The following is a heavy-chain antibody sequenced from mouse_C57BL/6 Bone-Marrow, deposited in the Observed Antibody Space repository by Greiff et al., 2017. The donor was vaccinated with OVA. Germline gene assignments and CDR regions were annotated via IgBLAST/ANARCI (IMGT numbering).Heavy chain of an antibody. CDR1: GYTFTDHT. J-gene: IGHJ3*01. CDR2: IYPRDGST. V-gene: IGHV1-78*01. Sequence: QVQLQQSDAELVKPGASVKISCKVSGYTFTDHTIHWVKQRPEQGLEWIGYIYPRDGSTKYNEKFKGKATLTADKSSSTAYMQLNSLTSEDSAVYFSADYYGSSYQSCVAYWGQGTLVTVSA. CDR3: ADYYGSSYQSCVAY. D-gene: IGHD1-1*01.